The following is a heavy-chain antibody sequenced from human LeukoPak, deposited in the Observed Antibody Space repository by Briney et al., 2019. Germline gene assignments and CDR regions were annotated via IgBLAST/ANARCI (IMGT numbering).Heavy chain of an antibody. CDR1: GFTLSSSA. D-gene: IGHD4-11*01. CDR3: AKRRHDYTDNFAREFDY. Sequence: GGSLRLSCAASGFTLSSSAMHWVRQAPGKGLEWVAVISSDGNIKYYTDSVKGRFTISRDNSKNTLYLQMNSLRPEDTAVYYCAKRRHDYTDNFAREFDYWGQGTLVTVSS. J-gene: IGHJ4*02. V-gene: IGHV3-30-3*02. CDR2: ISSDGNIK.